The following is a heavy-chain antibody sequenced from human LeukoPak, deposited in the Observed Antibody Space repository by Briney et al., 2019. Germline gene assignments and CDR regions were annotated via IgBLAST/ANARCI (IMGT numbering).Heavy chain of an antibody. CDR1: GYTFTSYD. CDR2: MNPNSGNT. Sequence: ASEKVSCKASGYTFTSYDINWVRQATGQGLEWMGWMNPNSGNTGYAQKFQGRVTMTRNTSISTAYMELSSLRSEDTAVYYCVSYCSSTSCYGDAFDIWGQGTMVTVSS. V-gene: IGHV1-8*01. D-gene: IGHD2-2*01. CDR3: VSYCSSTSCYGDAFDI. J-gene: IGHJ3*02.